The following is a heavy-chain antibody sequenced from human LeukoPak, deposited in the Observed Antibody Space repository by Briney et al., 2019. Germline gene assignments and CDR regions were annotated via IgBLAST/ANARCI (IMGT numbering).Heavy chain of an antibody. D-gene: IGHD5-18*01. Sequence: GASVTVSCKASGYTFTSYDINWVRQATGQGLEWMGWMNHNSGNTGYAQKFQGRVTMTRNTSISTAYMELSSLRSEDTAVYYCARGRGYSYGRARGYYFDYWGQGTLVTVSS. V-gene: IGHV1-8*01. CDR1: GYTFTSYD. CDR3: ARGRGYSYGRARGYYFDY. J-gene: IGHJ4*02. CDR2: MNHNSGNT.